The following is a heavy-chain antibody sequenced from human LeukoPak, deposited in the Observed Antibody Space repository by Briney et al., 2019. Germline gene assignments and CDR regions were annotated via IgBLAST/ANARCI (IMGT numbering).Heavy chain of an antibody. CDR1: GYSLTTYD. CDR3: ARGVLTLNWFDP. CDR2: MNPNSGNT. D-gene: IGHD2-8*01. Sequence: GASVKVPCKASGYSLTTYDINWVRQATGQGLEWMGWMNPNSGNTAYAQNFQGRVTMTRNTSISTAYMELSSLRSEDTAVYYCARGVLTLNWFDPWGQGTLVTVSS. V-gene: IGHV1-8*01. J-gene: IGHJ5*02.